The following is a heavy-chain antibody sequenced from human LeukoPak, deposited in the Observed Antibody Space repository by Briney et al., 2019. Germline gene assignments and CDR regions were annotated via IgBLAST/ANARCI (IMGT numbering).Heavy chain of an antibody. Sequence: GASVKVSCKASGYTFTSYGVSWVRQAPGQGLEWMGWINPNSGGTNYAQKFQGRVTMTRDTSISTAYMELSRLRSDDTAVYYCASNIMGLRGVFDYWGQGTLVTVSS. CDR3: ASNIMGLRGVFDY. J-gene: IGHJ4*02. CDR2: INPNSGGT. CDR1: GYTFTSYG. V-gene: IGHV1-2*02. D-gene: IGHD5-12*01.